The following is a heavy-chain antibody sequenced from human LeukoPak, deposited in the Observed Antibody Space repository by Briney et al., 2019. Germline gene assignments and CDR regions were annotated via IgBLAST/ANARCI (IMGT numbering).Heavy chain of an antibody. CDR2: IYYSGST. CDR1: GGSISSSSYY. D-gene: IGHD3-10*01. Sequence: SETLSLTCTVSGGSISSSSYYWGWIRQPPGKGLEWIGSIYYSGSTYYNPSLKSRVTISVDTSKNQFSLKLSSVTAADTAVYYCARGQYYYGSGSYSDYWGQGTLVTVSS. J-gene: IGHJ4*02. CDR3: ARGQYYYGSGSYSDY. V-gene: IGHV4-39*07.